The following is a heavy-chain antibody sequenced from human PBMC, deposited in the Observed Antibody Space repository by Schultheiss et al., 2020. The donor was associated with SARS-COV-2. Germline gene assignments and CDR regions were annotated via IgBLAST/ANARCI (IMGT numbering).Heavy chain of an antibody. CDR3: ARDKTAYGVFDY. D-gene: IGHD4-17*01. CDR2: INNSGRT. CDR1: GGSISSGGYY. Sequence: SETLSLTCSVSGGSISSGGYYWSWIRQFSGKGLEWIGYINNSGRTYYNPSLKSRVTMSVDTSKNQFSLTLNSVTAADAAVYYCARDKTAYGVFDYWGQGALVTVSS. V-gene: IGHV4-31*03. J-gene: IGHJ4*02.